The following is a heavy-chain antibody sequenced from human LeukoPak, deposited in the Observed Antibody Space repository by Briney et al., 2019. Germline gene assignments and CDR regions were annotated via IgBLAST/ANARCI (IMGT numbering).Heavy chain of an antibody. V-gene: IGHV1-46*01. CDR1: GYTFISYY. CDR2: INPSGGST. J-gene: IGHJ4*02. Sequence: GASVKVSCKASGYTFISYYMHWVRQAPGQGLEWMGIINPSGGSTSYAQKFQGRVTMTRDMSTSTVYMELSSLRSEDTAVYYCARDDYGGKFPFDYWGQGTLVTVSS. D-gene: IGHD4-23*01. CDR3: ARDDYGGKFPFDY.